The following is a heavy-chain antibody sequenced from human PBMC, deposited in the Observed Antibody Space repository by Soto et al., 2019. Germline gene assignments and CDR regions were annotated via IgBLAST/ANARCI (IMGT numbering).Heavy chain of an antibody. V-gene: IGHV5-51*01. Sequence: EVQLVQSGAEVKKPGESLKISCQGSGYKFTSYWIGWVRQMPGKGLEWMGIMYPGDSDTRYSPSFQGQVTISADKSISPAYLQGHSLWASDPAMYYWARQGGSGSKGDYYYYGMDVWGQGPTVFVSS. D-gene: IGHD5-12*01. CDR3: ARQGGSGSKGDYYYYGMDV. J-gene: IGHJ6*02. CDR2: MYPGDSDT. CDR1: GYKFTSYW.